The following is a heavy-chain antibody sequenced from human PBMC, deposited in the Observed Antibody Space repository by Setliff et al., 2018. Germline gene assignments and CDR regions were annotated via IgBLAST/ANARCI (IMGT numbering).Heavy chain of an antibody. Sequence: SETLSLTCTVSGGSISSSSYYWGWIRQPPGKGLEWIGSIYYSGSTYYNPSLKSRVTISVDTSKNQFSLKLSSVTAADTAVYYCARQDGRGGFVSHYYYGMDVWGQGTTVTVSS. CDR3: ARQDGRGGFVSHYYYGMDV. CDR1: GGSISSSSYY. D-gene: IGHD3-16*01. CDR2: IYYSGST. V-gene: IGHV4-39*01. J-gene: IGHJ6*02.